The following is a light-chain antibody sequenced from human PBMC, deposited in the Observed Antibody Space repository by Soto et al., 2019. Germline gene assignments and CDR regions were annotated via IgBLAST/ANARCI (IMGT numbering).Light chain of an antibody. CDR2: AAS. V-gene: IGKV1-39*01. CDR1: QTISSF. J-gene: IGKJ2*01. CDR3: QQSYSTLYT. Sequence: DIQMTQSPSSLSASVGDRVTITCRASQTISSFLSWYQQNPGKAPKLLIYAASSLQSGVPSRFSSSGSGTDLTLTISSLQPADFATYYCQQSYSTLYTFGQGTRLEIK.